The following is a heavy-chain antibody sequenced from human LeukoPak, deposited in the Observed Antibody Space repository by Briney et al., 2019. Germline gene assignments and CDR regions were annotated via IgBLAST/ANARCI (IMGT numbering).Heavy chain of an antibody. Sequence: ASVKVSCKASGGTFSSYAISWARQAPGQGLEWMGRIIPIFGTANYAQKFQGRVTITTGESTSTAYMELSSLRSEDTAVYYCARERYCSSTSCYAFDYWGQGTLVTVSS. CDR1: GGTFSSYA. V-gene: IGHV1-69*05. CDR2: IIPIFGTA. J-gene: IGHJ4*02. CDR3: ARERYCSSTSCYAFDY. D-gene: IGHD2-2*01.